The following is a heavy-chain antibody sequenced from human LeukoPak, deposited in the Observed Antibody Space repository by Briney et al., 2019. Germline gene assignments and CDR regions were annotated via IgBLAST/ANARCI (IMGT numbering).Heavy chain of an antibody. J-gene: IGHJ4*02. CDR1: GGTFSSYT. CDR3: ARGQEYFDS. CDR2: IIPILGIA. Sequence: SVKVSCKASGGTFSSYTISWVRQAPGQGPEWMGRIIPILGIANYPQKFQGRVTITADKSTSTAYMELSSLRSEDTALYYCARGQEYFDSWGQGTLVTVSS. V-gene: IGHV1-69*02.